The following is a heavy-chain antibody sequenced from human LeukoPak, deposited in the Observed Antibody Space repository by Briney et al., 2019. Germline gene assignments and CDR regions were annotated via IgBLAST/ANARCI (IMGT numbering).Heavy chain of an antibody. CDR3: ARVVDDCFDP. J-gene: IGHJ5*02. D-gene: IGHD2-21*01. V-gene: IGHV1-69*05. CDR2: IIPIFGTA. CDR1: GGTFSSYA. Sequence: SVKVSCKASGGTFSSYAISWVRQAPGQGLEWMGGIIPIFGTANYAQKFQGRVTITTDESTSTAYMEPSSLRSEDTAVYYCARVVDDCFDPWGQGTLVTVSS.